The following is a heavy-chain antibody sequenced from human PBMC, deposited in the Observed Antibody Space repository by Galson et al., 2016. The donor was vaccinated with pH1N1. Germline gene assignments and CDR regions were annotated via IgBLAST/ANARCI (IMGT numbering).Heavy chain of an antibody. Sequence: SLRLSCAASGFTFSSFGMHWVRQAPDKGLEWMAVISYDGSVEYYGDSVKGRFSISRDNSKNTLYLQMNSLRPEDTAVYYCAKESGEDWSGSKRYSFDYWGQGALVTVSS. J-gene: IGHJ4*02. CDR3: AKESGEDWSGSKRYSFDY. CDR1: GFTFSSFG. CDR2: ISYDGSVE. D-gene: IGHD3-3*01. V-gene: IGHV3-30*18.